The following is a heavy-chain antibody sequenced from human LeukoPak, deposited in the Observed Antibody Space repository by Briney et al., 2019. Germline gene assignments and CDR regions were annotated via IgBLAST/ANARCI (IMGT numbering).Heavy chain of an antibody. V-gene: IGHV3-74*01. J-gene: IGHJ5*02. CDR3: ARSDWFDP. CDR2: IYIDGSSR. Sequence: PGRSLRLSCAASGFTFSSYGMHWVRKAPGKGLVWVSRIYIDGSSRTYADSVKGRFTISRDNAKNTLYLQMDSLRDEDTAVYYCARSDWFDPWGPGTLVTVSS. CDR1: GFTFSSYG.